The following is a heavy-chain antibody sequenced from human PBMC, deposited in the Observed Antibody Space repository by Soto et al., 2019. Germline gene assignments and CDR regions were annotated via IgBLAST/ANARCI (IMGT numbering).Heavy chain of an antibody. Sequence: QVQLVQSGAEVKKPGASVKVSCKASGYTFTGYYMHWVRQAPGQGLEWMGWINPNSGGTNYAQKFQGWVTMTRDTSISTAYMELSRLRSDDTAVYYCGRGGGRYYGSGNPDYWGKGTLVTVSS. CDR3: GRGGGRYYGSGNPDY. J-gene: IGHJ4*02. CDR2: INPNSGGT. V-gene: IGHV1-2*04. D-gene: IGHD3-10*01. CDR1: GYTFTGYY.